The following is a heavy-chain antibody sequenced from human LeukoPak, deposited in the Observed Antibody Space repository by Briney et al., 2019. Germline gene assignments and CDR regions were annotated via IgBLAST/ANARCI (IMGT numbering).Heavy chain of an antibody. V-gene: IGHV4-61*02. CDR2: FYTSGST. CDR1: GGSISSGSYY. D-gene: IGHD3-16*01. J-gene: IGHJ4*02. Sequence: SQTLSLTCTVSGGSISSGSYYWSWIRQPAGKGLEWIGRFYTSGSTNYNPSLKSRVTISVDTSKNQFSLKLSSVTAADTAVYYCARDLIYGGSDYWGQGTLVTVSS. CDR3: ARDLIYGGSDY.